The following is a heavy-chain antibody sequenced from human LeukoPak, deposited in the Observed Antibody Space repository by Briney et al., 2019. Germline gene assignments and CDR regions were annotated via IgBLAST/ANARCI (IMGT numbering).Heavy chain of an antibody. Sequence: SQTLSLTCAIWGDTVSSNNAPGNRIRQSPSRGLEWLGRTFYRSKWYNDYAVSVKSRITFNPDTLKNQFSLQLNSVTPEDTAVYTCGRVHHTGSWDLDYWGQGTLVTVSS. CDR2: TFYRSKWYN. J-gene: IGHJ4*02. D-gene: IGHD6-13*01. CDR1: GDTVSSNNAP. CDR3: GRVHHTGSWDLDY. V-gene: IGHV6-1*01.